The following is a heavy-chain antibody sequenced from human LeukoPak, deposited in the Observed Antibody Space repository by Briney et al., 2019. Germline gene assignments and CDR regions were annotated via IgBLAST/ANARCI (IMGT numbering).Heavy chain of an antibody. V-gene: IGHV1-46*01. J-gene: IGHJ4*02. CDR1: GYTFTSYY. CDR3: ARDRAFGELLPEDPPRFDY. CDR2: INPTGDST. Sequence: ASVKVSCKASGYTFTSYYMHWVRQAPGQGLEWMGLINPTGDSTGYAQKFQGRVTMTTDTSTSTAYMELRSLRSDDTAVYYCARDRAFGELLPEDPPRFDYWGQGTLVTVSS. D-gene: IGHD3-10*01.